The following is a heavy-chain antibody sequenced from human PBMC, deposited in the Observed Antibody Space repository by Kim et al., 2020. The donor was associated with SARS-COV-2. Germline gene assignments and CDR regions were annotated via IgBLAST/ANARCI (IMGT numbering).Heavy chain of an antibody. CDR1: GFTFSSYA. Sequence: GGSLRLSCAASGFTFSSYAMHWVRQAPGKGLEWVAGIWYDGSKTYYADSVKGRFTISRDNSKNTLYLQMNSLRAEDTAVYYCAKESALYFDQWGQGTLVTVSS. CDR2: IWYDGSKT. D-gene: IGHD3-9*01. CDR3: AKESALYFDQ. V-gene: IGHV3-33*06. J-gene: IGHJ4*02.